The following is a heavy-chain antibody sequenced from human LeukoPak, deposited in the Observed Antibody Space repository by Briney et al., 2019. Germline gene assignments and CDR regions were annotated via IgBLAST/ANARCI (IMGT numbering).Heavy chain of an antibody. CDR3: AKDQGHCSSTSCLALDY. D-gene: IGHD2-2*01. V-gene: IGHV3-43D*03. Sequence: GGSLRLSCAASGFTFDDYAMHWVRQAPGKGLEWVSLISWGGGSTYYADSVKGRFTISRDNSKNSLYLQMNSLRAEDTALYYCAKDQGHCSSTSCLALDYWGQGTLVTVSS. J-gene: IGHJ4*02. CDR1: GFTFDDYA. CDR2: ISWGGGST.